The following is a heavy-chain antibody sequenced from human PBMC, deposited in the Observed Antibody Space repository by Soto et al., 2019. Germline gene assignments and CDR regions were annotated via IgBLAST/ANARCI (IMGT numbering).Heavy chain of an antibody. CDR1: GFIFSNYA. CDR2: ISYDGNNK. Sequence: GGSLRLSCAASGFIFSNYAIHWVRQAPGKGLEWVAVISYDGNNKYYADSVKGRFTISRDNSKNTLYLQMNSLRAEDTAVYYCARDDIGYSSSSEGDSWGQGTLVTVSS. D-gene: IGHD6-6*01. V-gene: IGHV3-30-3*01. J-gene: IGHJ4*02. CDR3: ARDDIGYSSSSEGDS.